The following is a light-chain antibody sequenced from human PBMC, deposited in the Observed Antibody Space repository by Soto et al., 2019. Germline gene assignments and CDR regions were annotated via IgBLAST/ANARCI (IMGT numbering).Light chain of an antibody. CDR1: KIGRKK. J-gene: IGLJ7*01. Sequence: SYELTQPLSVSVALGQTARITGGSSKIGRKKVHWYQQKPGQAPVLVTYRDTNRPSGIPERISGYNSGNTATLTISGAQAGDEAEYYCQVWDSNTVVFGGGTQLTVL. CDR3: QVWDSNTVV. V-gene: IGLV3-9*01. CDR2: RDT.